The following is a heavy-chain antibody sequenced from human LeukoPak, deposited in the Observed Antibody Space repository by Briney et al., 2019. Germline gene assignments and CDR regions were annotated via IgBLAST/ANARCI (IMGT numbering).Heavy chain of an antibody. V-gene: IGHV4-39*07. J-gene: IGHJ5*02. D-gene: IGHD2-2*01. Sequence: SETLSLTCTVSGGSISSGSYCWGWIRQPPGKGLEWIGSIYNSGSTYYNPSLKSRVTISVDTSKNQFSLKLSSVAAADTAVYYCARVPRNCSSTSCYESTKPNWFDPWGQGTLVTVSS. CDR2: IYNSGST. CDR3: ARVPRNCSSTSCYESTKPNWFDP. CDR1: GGSISSGSYC.